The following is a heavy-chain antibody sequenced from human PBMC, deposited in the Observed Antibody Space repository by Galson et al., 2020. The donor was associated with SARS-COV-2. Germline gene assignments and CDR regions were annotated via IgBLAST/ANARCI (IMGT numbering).Heavy chain of an antibody. CDR1: GFTFSSYA. V-gene: IGHV3-23*01. Sequence: GESLKLSCAASGFTFSSYAMSWVRQAPGKGLEWVSAISGSGGSTYYADSVTGRFTISRDNSKNTLYLQMNSLRAEDTAVYYCANQFSYYYDSSGYYFPDYWGQGTLVTVSS. CDR3: ANQFSYYYDSSGYYFPDY. J-gene: IGHJ4*02. D-gene: IGHD3-22*01. CDR2: ISGSGGST.